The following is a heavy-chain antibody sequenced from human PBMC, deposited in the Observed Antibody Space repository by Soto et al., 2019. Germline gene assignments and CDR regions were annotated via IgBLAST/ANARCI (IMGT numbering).Heavy chain of an antibody. Sequence: QVQLVESGGGVVQPGRSLRLSCAASGFTFSSYGMHWVRQAPGKGLEWVAVIWYDGSNKYYADSVKGRFTISRDNSKNPLYLQMNSLRAEDTAVYYCARGEPIGYEYYFDYWGQGTLVTVSS. CDR1: GFTFSSYG. V-gene: IGHV3-33*01. D-gene: IGHD1-26*01. CDR3: ARGEPIGYEYYFDY. J-gene: IGHJ4*02. CDR2: IWYDGSNK.